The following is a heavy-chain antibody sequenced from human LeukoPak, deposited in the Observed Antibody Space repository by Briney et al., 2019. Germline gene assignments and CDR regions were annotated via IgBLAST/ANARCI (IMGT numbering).Heavy chain of an antibody. CDR2: MSWNGHNT. V-gene: IGHV3-43*01. CDR3: AKDMGDYGGNSFDS. D-gene: IGHD4-23*01. Sequence: GGSLRLSCAASKFTVSSKYMSWVRQAPGKGLEWVSLMSWNGHNTYYSDSVKGRFTISRDNSKNSIYLEMKDLRIEDTALYYCAKDMGDYGGNSFDSWGEGTLVTVSS. CDR1: KFTVSSKY. J-gene: IGHJ5*01.